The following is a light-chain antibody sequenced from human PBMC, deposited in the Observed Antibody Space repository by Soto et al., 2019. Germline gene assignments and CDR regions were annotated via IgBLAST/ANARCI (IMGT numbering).Light chain of an antibody. CDR3: QQAGRSPLT. Sequence: EIAWTQSPGTLSLSPGERATLSCRASQSVSSSYLAWYQQKPGQAPRLLIYGTSSRATGIPDRFSSSGSGTDFTLTISRVEPEGFAVYYCQQAGRSPLTFGGGTKVEIK. CDR1: QSVSSSY. CDR2: GTS. V-gene: IGKV3-20*01. J-gene: IGKJ4*02.